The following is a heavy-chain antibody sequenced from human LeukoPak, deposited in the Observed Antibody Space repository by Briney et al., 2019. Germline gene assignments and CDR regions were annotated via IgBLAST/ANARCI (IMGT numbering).Heavy chain of an antibody. J-gene: IGHJ4*02. CDR3: ARLSSAGRDY. V-gene: IGHV4-59*02. CDR2: IYYSGST. Sequence: SETLSLTCAVSGGSVSNFYWSWIRQPPGKGLEWIGYIYYSGSTNYNPSLKSRVTIPIDASKNQFSLKLTSVTDADTAVYYCARLSSAGRDYWGQGTLVTVSS. CDR1: GGSVSNFY. D-gene: IGHD6-25*01.